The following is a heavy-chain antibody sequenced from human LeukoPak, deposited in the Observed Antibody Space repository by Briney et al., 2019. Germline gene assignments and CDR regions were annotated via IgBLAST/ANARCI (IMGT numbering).Heavy chain of an antibody. CDR1: GYTLTELS. CDR2: FDPEDGET. J-gene: IGHJ4*02. D-gene: IGHD3-22*01. CDR3: ATTRSYYDSSGFDY. V-gene: IGHV1-24*01. Sequence: ASVKVSCKVSGYTLTELSMHWVRQAPGKGLEWMGGFDPEDGETIYAQKFQGRVTMTEDTSTDTAYMELSSLRSEDTAVYYCATTRSYYDSSGFDYWGQGTLVTVSS.